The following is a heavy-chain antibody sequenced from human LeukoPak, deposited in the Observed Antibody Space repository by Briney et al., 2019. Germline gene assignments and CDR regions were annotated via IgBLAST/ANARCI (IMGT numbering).Heavy chain of an antibody. D-gene: IGHD4-17*01. CDR3: ARELYGDNDY. CDR2: IMSVFGRG. J-gene: IGHJ4*02. CDR1: GGTFSSHV. V-gene: IGHV1-69*05. Sequence: ASVKVSCKPSGGTFSSHVISWVRQAPGQGLEWMGGIMSVFGRGNYAQKFQGRVTITTDESTSTAYMELSSLRSEDTAVYYCARELYGDNDYWGQGTLVTVSS.